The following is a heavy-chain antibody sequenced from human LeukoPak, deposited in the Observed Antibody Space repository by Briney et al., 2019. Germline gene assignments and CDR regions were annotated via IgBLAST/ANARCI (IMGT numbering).Heavy chain of an antibody. CDR2: IYHSGST. Sequence: PSETLSLTCTVSGDSISTSNSYWGWIRQPPGKGLEWIGSIYHSGSTYYNPSLKSRVTISVDPSKNQFSLKLSSVTAADTAVYYCARAPHRSGSYPFDYWGQGTLVTVSS. CDR1: GDSISTSNSY. J-gene: IGHJ4*02. V-gene: IGHV4-39*07. D-gene: IGHD1-26*01. CDR3: ARAPHRSGSYPFDY.